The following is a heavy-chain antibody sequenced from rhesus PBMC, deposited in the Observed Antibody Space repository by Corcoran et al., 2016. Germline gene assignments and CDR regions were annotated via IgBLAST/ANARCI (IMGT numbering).Heavy chain of an antibody. CDR2: MGGSSGST. CDR1: GYSISSDYG. CDR3: ARDDINYRAFDF. V-gene: IGHV4-127*01. J-gene: IGHJ3*01. D-gene: IGHD4-23*01. Sequence: QVQLQESGPGLVKPSETLSLTCAVYGYSISSDYGWSWIRQPPGKGLEGIGCMGGSSGSTNYNPALKSRVIISKDTSKNQFSLRLSSVTAADTAVYYCARDDINYRAFDFWGQGLRVTVSS.